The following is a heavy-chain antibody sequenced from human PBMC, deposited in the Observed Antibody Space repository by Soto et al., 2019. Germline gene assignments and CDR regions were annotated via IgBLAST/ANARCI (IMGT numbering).Heavy chain of an antibody. V-gene: IGHV4-59*01. Sequence: SETLSLTCTVSGGSISGNYWSWIRQPPGRGLEWIGYIYYSGSTYVSPSLKSRVTMSVDTSENQFFLKLISVTAADTAMYYCARVDSSGLYFDYWGQGTLVTVSS. CDR3: ARVDSSGLYFDY. J-gene: IGHJ4*02. D-gene: IGHD3-22*01. CDR1: GGSISGNY. CDR2: IYYSGST.